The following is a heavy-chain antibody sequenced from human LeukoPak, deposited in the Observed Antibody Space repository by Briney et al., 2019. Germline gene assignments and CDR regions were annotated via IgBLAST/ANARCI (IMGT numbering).Heavy chain of an antibody. V-gene: IGHV4-34*01. CDR2: INHSGST. CDR3: ARVRTDYFDY. J-gene: IGHJ4*02. D-gene: IGHD1-1*01. Sequence: SETLSLTCAAYGGSFSGYYWSWIRQPPGKGLEWIGEINHSGSTNYNPSLKSRVTISVDTSKNQFSLKLSSVTAADTAVYYCARVRTDYFDYWGQGTLVTVSS. CDR1: GGSFSGYY.